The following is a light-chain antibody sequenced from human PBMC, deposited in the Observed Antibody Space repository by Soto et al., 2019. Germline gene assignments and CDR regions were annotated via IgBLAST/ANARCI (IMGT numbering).Light chain of an antibody. CDR3: QQFRNWPWT. V-gene: IGKV3D-15*01. CDR2: GAS. Sequence: EIVLTQSPGTLSVSPGDRVTLSCRASQSISINLAWYQHKPGQAPRLLIHGASTRATGVPARISGSGSGPEFTLTISSLQSEDFAVYYCQQFRNWPWTFGQGTKVEVK. CDR1: QSISIN. J-gene: IGKJ1*01.